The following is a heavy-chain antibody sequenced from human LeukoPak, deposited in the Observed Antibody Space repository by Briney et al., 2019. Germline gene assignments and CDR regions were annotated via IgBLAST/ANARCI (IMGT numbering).Heavy chain of an antibody. V-gene: IGHV5-51*01. CDR1: GYSFTSYW. D-gene: IGHD3-3*01. Sequence: GESLKISCKGSGYSFTSYWIGWVRQMPGKGLEWMGIIYPGDSDTRYSPSFQGQVTISADMSISTAYLQWSSLKASDTAMYYCARLRNYDFWSGYSDGMDVWGQGTTVTVSS. CDR3: ARLRNYDFWSGYSDGMDV. J-gene: IGHJ6*02. CDR2: IYPGDSDT.